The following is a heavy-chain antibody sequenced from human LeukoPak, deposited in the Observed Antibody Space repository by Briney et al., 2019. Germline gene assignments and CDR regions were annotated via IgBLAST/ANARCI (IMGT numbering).Heavy chain of an antibody. CDR2: IRLDGSEK. D-gene: IGHD4-11*01. Sequence: GGSLRLSCAASGFSFSSYWMSWVRQAPGKGREWVANIRLDGSEKNYVDSVRGRFTISRDNAKNSLFLQMNSLRAEDTAVYYCARREYSKIRYWGQGTPVTVSS. V-gene: IGHV3-7*05. J-gene: IGHJ4*02. CDR3: ARREYSKIRY. CDR1: GFSFSSYW.